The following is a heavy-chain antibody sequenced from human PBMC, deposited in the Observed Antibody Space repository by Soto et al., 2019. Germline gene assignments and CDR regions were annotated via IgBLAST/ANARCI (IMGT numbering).Heavy chain of an antibody. CDR3: AREGGGYCSGGSCQVDY. V-gene: IGHV4-39*02. D-gene: IGHD2-15*01. CDR2: LYYRGNT. Sequence: SETLSLTCTVSGGSISSSSYYWAWIRQPPGKDLEWIGSLYYRGNTYYNPSLKSRVTISVDTPKSQYSLKLSSVTAADTAVYYCAREGGGYCSGGSCQVDYWGQGTLVTVS. CDR1: GGSISSSSYY. J-gene: IGHJ4*02.